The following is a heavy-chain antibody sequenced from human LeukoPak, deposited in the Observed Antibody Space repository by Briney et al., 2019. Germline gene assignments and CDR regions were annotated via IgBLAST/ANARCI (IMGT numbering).Heavy chain of an antibody. CDR1: GFTFRNYG. CDR3: AKDLLDGDLWFGDAFDY. CDR2: ISGSGGST. J-gene: IGHJ4*02. D-gene: IGHD3-10*01. Sequence: GGSLRLSCAASGFTFRNYGMSWVRQAPGKGLEWVSAISGSGGSTYYADSVKGRFTISRDNSKNTLYLQMNSLRAEDTAVYYCAKDLLDGDLWFGDAFDYWGQGTLVTVSS. V-gene: IGHV3-23*01.